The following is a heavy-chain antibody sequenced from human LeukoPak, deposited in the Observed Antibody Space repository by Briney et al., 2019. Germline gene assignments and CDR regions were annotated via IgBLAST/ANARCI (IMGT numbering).Heavy chain of an antibody. Sequence: GGSLRLSCAASEFTFRSYAMSWVRQAPGKGLEWVSCISGGGGDTYYADSVKGRFTISRDNSKNTLYLQMNNLRAEDTATYYCAKDKISVAAPSGFLDYWGLGTPVTVSS. CDR1: EFTFRSYA. D-gene: IGHD1-26*01. J-gene: IGHJ4*02. V-gene: IGHV3-23*01. CDR2: ISGGGGDT. CDR3: AKDKISVAAPSGFLDY.